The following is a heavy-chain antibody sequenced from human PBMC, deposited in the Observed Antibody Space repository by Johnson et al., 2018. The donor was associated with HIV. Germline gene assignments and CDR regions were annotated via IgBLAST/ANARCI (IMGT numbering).Heavy chain of an antibody. CDR2: ISYDGSNK. D-gene: IGHD5-24*01. Sequence: QVQLVESGGGVVQPGRSLRLSCAASGFTFSSYGMHWVRQAPGKGLEWVAVISYDGSNKYYADSVKGRFTISRDNSKNTLYLQMDSLGAEDTAVYYCAKVLRDGYLPDAFDIWGQWTMVSVSS. CDR3: AKVLRDGYLPDAFDI. J-gene: IGHJ3*02. CDR1: GFTFSSYG. V-gene: IGHV3-30*18.